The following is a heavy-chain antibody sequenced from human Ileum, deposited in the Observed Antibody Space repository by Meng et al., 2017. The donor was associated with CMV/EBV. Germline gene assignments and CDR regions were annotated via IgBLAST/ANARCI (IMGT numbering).Heavy chain of an antibody. CDR3: ARDLPADAILGDY. J-gene: IGHJ4*02. D-gene: IGHD3-3*01. CDR2: ISYDGSNK. CDR1: GFTFSSYA. V-gene: IGHV3-30-3*01. Sequence: GESLKISCAASGFTFSSYAMHWVRQAPGKGLEWVAVISYDGSNKYYADSVKGRFTISRDNSKNTLYLQMNSLRAEDTAVYYCARDLPADAILGDYWGQGTLVTVSS.